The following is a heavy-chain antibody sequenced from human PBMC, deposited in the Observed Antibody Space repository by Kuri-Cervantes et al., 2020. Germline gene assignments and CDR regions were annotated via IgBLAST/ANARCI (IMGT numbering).Heavy chain of an antibody. CDR1: GGSISSYY. D-gene: IGHD3-22*01. Sequence: SETLSLTCTVSGGSISSYYWSWSRQPGGKGLEWIGRIYTSGSTNYNPSLKSRVTMSVDTSKNQFSLKLSSVTAADTAVNFGARTMIVALGPTCMDVWGQGTTVTVSS. CDR3: ARTMIVALGPTCMDV. CDR2: IYTSGST. V-gene: IGHV4-4*07. J-gene: IGHJ6*02.